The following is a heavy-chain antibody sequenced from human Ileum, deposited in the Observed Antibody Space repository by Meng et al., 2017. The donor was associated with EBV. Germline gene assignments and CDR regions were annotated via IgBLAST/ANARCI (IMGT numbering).Heavy chain of an antibody. CDR1: GYSMSRTNW. D-gene: IGHD3-22*01. Sequence: QVELQESGPGLVKPSDTLSLTCAVSGYSMSRTNWWGWIRQPPGKGLEWIGYIYYSGSTSYNPSLKSRVTMSVDTSKNQFSLNLNSVTAVDTAVYYCARNVPGTSAYYDWGQGTLVTVSS. CDR2: IYYSGST. CDR3: ARNVPGTSAYYD. J-gene: IGHJ4*02. V-gene: IGHV4-28*01.